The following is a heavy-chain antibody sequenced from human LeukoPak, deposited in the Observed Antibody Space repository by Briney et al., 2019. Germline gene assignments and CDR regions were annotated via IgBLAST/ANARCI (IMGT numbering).Heavy chain of an antibody. D-gene: IGHD6-6*01. Sequence: SETLSLTCTVSGGFISSSSYYWGWIRQPPGKGLEWIGSIYYSGSTYYNPSLKSRVTISVDTSKNQFSLKLSSVTAADTAVYYCARESSSSLDFDYWGQGTLVTVSS. CDR3: ARESSSSLDFDY. CDR2: IYYSGST. V-gene: IGHV4-39*07. CDR1: GGFISSSSYY. J-gene: IGHJ4*02.